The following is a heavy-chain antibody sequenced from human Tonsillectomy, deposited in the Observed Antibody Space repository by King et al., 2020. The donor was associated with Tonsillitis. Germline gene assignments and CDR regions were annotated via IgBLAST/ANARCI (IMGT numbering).Heavy chain of an antibody. CDR3: VRGSWTGYYDAFDI. J-gene: IGHJ3*02. CDR1: GYTFTSYY. Sequence: QLVQSGAEVKKPGASVKVSCKASGYTFTSYYMHWVRQAPGQGLEWMGIINPSGVSTSFAQKFQGRVALTSDTSTATFYMALSSLRFEDTAGFYCVRGSWTGYYDAFDIWGQGTTVTVSS. CDR2: INPSGVST. V-gene: IGHV1-46*03. D-gene: IGHD3/OR15-3a*01.